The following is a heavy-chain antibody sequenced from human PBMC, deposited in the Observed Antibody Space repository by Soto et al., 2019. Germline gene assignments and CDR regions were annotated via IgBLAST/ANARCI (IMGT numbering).Heavy chain of an antibody. CDR3: VRDRGWSQYDY. J-gene: IGHJ4*02. CDR1: GFTFIISW. D-gene: IGHD2-15*01. Sequence: PGGSPRLSCAASGFTFIISWMHWVRQAPGKGLVWVSRMHSDAISTKYADSVKGRFTISRDNTKNTLYLQMNSLRAEDTAVYYCVRDRGWSQYDYWGQGTLVTVSS. CDR2: MHSDAIST. V-gene: IGHV3-74*03.